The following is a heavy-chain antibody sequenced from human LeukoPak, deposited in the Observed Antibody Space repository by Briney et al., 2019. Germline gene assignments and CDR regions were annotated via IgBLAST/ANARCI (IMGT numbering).Heavy chain of an antibody. CDR2: INPSGGST. CDR3: ARDLQMNYYDSSGYYYHDAFDI. CDR1: GYTFTSYY. D-gene: IGHD3-22*01. V-gene: IGHV1-46*01. Sequence: ASVKVSCKASGYTFTSYYMHWVRRAPGQGLEWMGIINPSGGSTSYAQKFQGRVTMTRDTSTSTVYMELSSLRSEDTAVYYCARDLQMNYYDSSGYYYHDAFDIWGQGTMVTVSS. J-gene: IGHJ3*02.